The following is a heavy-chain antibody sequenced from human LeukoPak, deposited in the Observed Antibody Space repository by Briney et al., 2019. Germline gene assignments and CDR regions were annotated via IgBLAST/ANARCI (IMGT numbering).Heavy chain of an antibody. V-gene: IGHV4-31*03. CDR2: IFYSGST. J-gene: IGHJ4*02. CDR1: GGSISSGGSY. Sequence: SETLSLTCTVSGGSISSGGSYWSWIRQHPGKGLEWIGYIFYSGSTYYNPSLKSRVTISVDTSKNQLSLKLSSVTAADTAMYYCARGGGSGSPDSWGQGTLVTVSS. D-gene: IGHD3-10*01. CDR3: ARGGGSGSPDS.